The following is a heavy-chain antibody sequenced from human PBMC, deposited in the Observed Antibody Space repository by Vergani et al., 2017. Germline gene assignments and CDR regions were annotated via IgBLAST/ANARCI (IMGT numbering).Heavy chain of an antibody. V-gene: IGHV3-30*01. CDR2: ISYDGSNK. CDR1: GFTFSSYA. CDR3: ARGAGYSYVNSPDY. J-gene: IGHJ4*02. D-gene: IGHD5-18*01. Sequence: QVQLVESGGGVVQPGRSLRLSCAASGFTFSSYAMHWVRQAPGKGQEWVAVISYDGSNKYYADSVKGRFTISRDNSKNTLYLQMNSLRAEDTAVYYCARGAGYSYVNSPDYWGQGTLVTVSS.